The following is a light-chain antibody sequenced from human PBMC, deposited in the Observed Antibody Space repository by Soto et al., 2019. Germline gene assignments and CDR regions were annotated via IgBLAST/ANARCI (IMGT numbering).Light chain of an antibody. Sequence: EIVMTQSPATLSVSPGERATLSCRASQSVSSNLAWYQQKPGQAPRLLIYGASTRATGIPARFSGSGSGTECTLTISSLQSEDCAGYYCQQYNNWPPRVTFGPGTKVDIK. CDR3: QQYNNWPPRVT. CDR2: GAS. J-gene: IGKJ3*01. V-gene: IGKV3-15*01. CDR1: QSVSSN.